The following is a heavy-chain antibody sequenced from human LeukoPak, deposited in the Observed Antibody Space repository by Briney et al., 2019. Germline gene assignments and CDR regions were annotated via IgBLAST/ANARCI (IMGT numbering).Heavy chain of an antibody. CDR1: RYTFTSYD. Sequence: GASVKVSCKASRYTFTSYDINWVRQATGQGLEWMGWMNPNSGNTGYAQKFQGRVTMTRNTSISTAYMELSSLRSEDTAVYYCAREVLLWFGELFYYGMDVWGQGTTVTVSS. CDR2: MNPNSGNT. CDR3: AREVLLWFGELFYYGMDV. J-gene: IGHJ6*02. V-gene: IGHV1-8*01. D-gene: IGHD3-10*01.